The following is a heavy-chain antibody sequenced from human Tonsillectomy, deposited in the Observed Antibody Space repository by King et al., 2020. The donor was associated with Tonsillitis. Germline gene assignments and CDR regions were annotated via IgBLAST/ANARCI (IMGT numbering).Heavy chain of an antibody. J-gene: IGHJ4*02. CDR2: ISYDGSNK. CDR3: ARDRDDILTGYYLYY. V-gene: IGHV3-30-3*01. D-gene: IGHD3-9*01. Sequence: VQLVESGGGVVQPGRSLRLSCAASGFTFSSYAMHWVRQAPGKGLEWVAVISYDGSNKYYADSVKGRFTISRDNSKNTLYLQMNSLRAEDTAVYYCARDRDDILTGYYLYYWGQGTLVTVSS. CDR1: GFTFSSYA.